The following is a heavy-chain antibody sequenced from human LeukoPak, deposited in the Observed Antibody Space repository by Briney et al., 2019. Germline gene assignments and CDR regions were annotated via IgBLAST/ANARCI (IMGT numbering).Heavy chain of an antibody. V-gene: IGHV4-59*01. Sequence: PSETLSLTCTVSGGSISSYYWSWIRQPPGKGLEWIGYIYYSGSTNYNPSLKSRVTISVDTSKNQFSLKLSSVTAADTAVYYCARVSGGYSYGYSPFDPWGKGTLVTVSS. J-gene: IGHJ5*02. CDR3: ARVSGGYSYGYSPFDP. CDR1: GGSISSYY. CDR2: IYYSGST. D-gene: IGHD5-18*01.